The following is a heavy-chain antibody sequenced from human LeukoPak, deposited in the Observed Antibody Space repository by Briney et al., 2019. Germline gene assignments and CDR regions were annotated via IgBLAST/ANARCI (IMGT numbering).Heavy chain of an antibody. CDR3: ARQFSGPEQTYYYYYYYMDV. CDR1: GGSFSGYY. V-gene: IGHV4-34*01. CDR2: INHSGST. Sequence: SETLSLTCAVYGGSFSGYYWSWIRQPPGKGLEWIGEINHSGSTYYNPSLKSRVTISVDTSKNQFSLKLSSVTAADTAVYYCARQFSGPEQTYYYYYYYMDVWGKGTTVTVSS. D-gene: IGHD1-14*01. J-gene: IGHJ6*03.